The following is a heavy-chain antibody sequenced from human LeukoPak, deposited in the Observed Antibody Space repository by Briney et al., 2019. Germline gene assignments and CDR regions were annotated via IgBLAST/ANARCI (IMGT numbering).Heavy chain of an antibody. CDR3: ARVEASGNDYGAFDY. V-gene: IGHV3-7*01. CDR1: GFTFSSYE. Sequence: GGSLRLSCAASGFTFSSYEMNWVRQAPGKGLEWVANIKQDGSEKYYVDSVKGRFTISRDNAKNSLYLQMNSLRAEDTAVYYCARVEASGNDYGAFDYWGQGTLVTVSS. J-gene: IGHJ4*02. CDR2: IKQDGSEK. D-gene: IGHD5-12*01.